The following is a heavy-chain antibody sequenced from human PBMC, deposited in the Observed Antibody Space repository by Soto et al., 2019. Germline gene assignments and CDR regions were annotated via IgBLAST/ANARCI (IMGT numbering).Heavy chain of an antibody. V-gene: IGHV4-61*08. CDR1: GGSISSGDYY. CDR3: ARGTDIVATISDYYYGMDV. J-gene: IGHJ6*02. Sequence: SETLSLTCTVSGGSISSGDYYWSWIRQPPGKGLEWIGYIYYSGSTNYNPSLKSRVTISVDTSKNQFSLKLSSVTAADTAVYYCARGTDIVATISDYYYGMDVWGQGTTVTVSS. D-gene: IGHD5-12*01. CDR2: IYYSGST.